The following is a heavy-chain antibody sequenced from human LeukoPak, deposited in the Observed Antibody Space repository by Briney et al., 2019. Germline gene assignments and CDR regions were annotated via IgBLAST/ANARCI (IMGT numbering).Heavy chain of an antibody. J-gene: IGHJ6*02. D-gene: IGHD1-1*01. CDR1: GDSVSSNSAA. CDR2: TYYRSKWYN. CDR3: ARDEYNWNDFYYYGMDV. Sequence: SQTLSLTCAISGDSVSSNSAAWNWIRQSPSRGLEWLGRTYYRSKWYNDYAVSVKSRITINPDTSKNQFSLQLNSVTPEDTVVYYCARDEYNWNDFYYYGMDVWGQGTTVTVSS. V-gene: IGHV6-1*01.